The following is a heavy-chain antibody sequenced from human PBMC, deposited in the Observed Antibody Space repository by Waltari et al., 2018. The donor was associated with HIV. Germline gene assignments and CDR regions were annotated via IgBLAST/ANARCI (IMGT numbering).Heavy chain of an antibody. Sequence: EVQLVESGGGLVQPGRSLRLSCAASGFTFDDYAMHWVRRAPGKGLEWVSGISWNSGSIGYADSVKGRFTISRDNAKNSLYLQMNSLRAEDTALYYCAKDIWERGAFDIWGQGTMVTVSS. V-gene: IGHV3-9*01. CDR1: GFTFDDYA. CDR2: ISWNSGSI. CDR3: AKDIWERGAFDI. D-gene: IGHD1-26*01. J-gene: IGHJ3*02.